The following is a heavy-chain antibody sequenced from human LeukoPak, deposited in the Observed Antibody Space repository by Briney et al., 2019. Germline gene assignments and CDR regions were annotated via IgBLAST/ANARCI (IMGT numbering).Heavy chain of an antibody. CDR1: GGSFSGYY. D-gene: IGHD4-11*01. CDR3: ASTDYSNYDYHYYYLDV. CDR2: INHSGST. J-gene: IGHJ6*03. Sequence: SETLSLTCAVYGGSFSGYYWSWIRQPPGQGLEWIGEINHSGSTNYNPSLKSRVTISVDTSKNQFSLKLSSVTAADTAVYYCASTDYSNYDYHYYYLDVWGKGTTVTVSS. V-gene: IGHV4-34*01.